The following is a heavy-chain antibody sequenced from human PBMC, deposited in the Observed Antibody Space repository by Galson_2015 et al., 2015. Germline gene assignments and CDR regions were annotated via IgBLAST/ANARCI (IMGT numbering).Heavy chain of an antibody. J-gene: IGHJ4*02. Sequence: SLRLSCAASGFTFSSYAMSWVRQAPGKGLEWVSAISGSGGSTYYADSVKGRFTISRDNSKNTVYLQMNSLRAEDTAVYYCAKKMPLKQWLRVYFDCWGQGTLVTFSS. CDR3: AKKMPLKQWLRVYFDC. V-gene: IGHV3-23*01. CDR2: ISGSGGST. D-gene: IGHD6-19*01. CDR1: GFTFSSYA.